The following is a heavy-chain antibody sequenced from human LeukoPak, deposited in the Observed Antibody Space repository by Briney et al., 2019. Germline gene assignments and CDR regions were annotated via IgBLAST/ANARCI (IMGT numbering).Heavy chain of an antibody. CDR3: ARLFRDAFDI. CDR1: RFTFSNSV. Sequence: PGGSLRLSCAASRFTFSNSVMTWVRQAPGKGLEWVSTITTSGATTYYADSEKGRFTISRDNSKDTLYLQMVSLRAEDTALYYCARLFRDAFDIWGQGTMVTVSS. V-gene: IGHV3-23*01. J-gene: IGHJ3*02. D-gene: IGHD2/OR15-2a*01. CDR2: ITTSGATT.